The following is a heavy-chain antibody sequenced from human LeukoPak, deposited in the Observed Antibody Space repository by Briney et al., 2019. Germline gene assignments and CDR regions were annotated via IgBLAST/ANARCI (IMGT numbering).Heavy chain of an antibody. CDR3: ASLKDCSSTCDWFDP. D-gene: IGHD2-2*01. J-gene: IGHJ5*02. CDR1: GGTFSSYA. Sequence: ASVKVSCKASGGTFSSYAISWVRQAPGQGLEWMGGIIPIFGTANYAQKFQGRVTITTDESTSTAYMELSSLRSEDTAVYYCASLKDCSSTCDWFDPWGQGTLVTVSS. CDR2: IIPIFGTA. V-gene: IGHV1-69*05.